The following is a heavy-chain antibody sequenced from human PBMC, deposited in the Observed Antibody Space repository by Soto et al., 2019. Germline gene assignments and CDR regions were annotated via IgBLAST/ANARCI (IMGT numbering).Heavy chain of an antibody. CDR3: NTCSRGNCYGPVDA. V-gene: IGHV3-15*01. J-gene: IGHJ6*04. D-gene: IGHD2-15*01. Sequence: EVQLVESGGGLVKPGGSLSLSCAASGFPFANAWMSWVRKAPGKGLEWVGRVKSNSDGGTTDYAAPVKGRFTISRDDSKNTLYLQMNSLEIEDTAIYYCNTCSRGNCYGPVDAWGKGAAVTVSS. CDR1: GFPFANAW. CDR2: VKSNSDGGTT.